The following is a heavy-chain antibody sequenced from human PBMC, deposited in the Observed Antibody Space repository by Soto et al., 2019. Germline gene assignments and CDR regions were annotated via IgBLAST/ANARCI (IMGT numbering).Heavy chain of an antibody. CDR2: ISAYNGNT. D-gene: IGHD3-9*01. J-gene: IGHJ6*02. V-gene: IGHV1-18*01. CDR1: GYTFTSYG. Sequence: ASVKVSCKASGYTFTSYGISWVRQAPGQGLEWMGWISAYNGNTNYAQKLQGRVTMTTDTSTSTAYMELRSLRSDDTAVYYCAKDAVLRYFDWLGEGYYYYGMDVWGQGTTVTVSS. CDR3: AKDAVLRYFDWLGEGYYYYGMDV.